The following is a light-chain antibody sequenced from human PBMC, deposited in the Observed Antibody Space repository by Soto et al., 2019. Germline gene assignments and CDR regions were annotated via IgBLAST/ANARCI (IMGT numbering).Light chain of an antibody. J-gene: IGLJ2*01. Sequence: QSGLTQPASVSGSPGQSITISCTGTRSDVGSYDLVSWYQQHPGEAPKLLIYEVAERPSGVSIRFSGSKSDYTASLTISGLQVEDEADYYCSSYAGRGVGVFGGGTKLTVL. CDR2: EVA. CDR3: SSYAGRGVGV. V-gene: IGLV2-23*02. CDR1: RSDVGSYDL.